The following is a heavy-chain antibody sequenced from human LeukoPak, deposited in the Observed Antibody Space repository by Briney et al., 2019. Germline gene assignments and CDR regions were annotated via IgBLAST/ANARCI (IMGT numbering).Heavy chain of an antibody. CDR3: ASLRTGGFDY. CDR1: GGSISSSSYY. Sequence: SETLSLTCTVSGGSISSSSYYWGWIRQPPGKGLEWIGSIYYSGSTYYNPSLKSRLTISVDTSKNQFSLKLSSVTAADTAVYYCASLRTGGFDYWGQGALVTVSS. J-gene: IGHJ4*02. V-gene: IGHV4-39*01. CDR2: IYYSGST. D-gene: IGHD3-10*01.